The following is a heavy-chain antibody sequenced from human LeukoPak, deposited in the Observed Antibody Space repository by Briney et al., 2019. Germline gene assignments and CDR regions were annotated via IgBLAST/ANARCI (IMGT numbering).Heavy chain of an antibody. D-gene: IGHD3-22*01. Sequence: ASVKVSCKVSGYTLTELSMHWVRQAPGKGLEWMGGFDPEDGETIYAQKFQGRVTMTEDTSTDTAYMELRSVRSEDTAVYYCATWASSGYFPADFDYWGQGTLVTVSS. CDR3: ATWASSGYFPADFDY. V-gene: IGHV1-24*01. CDR2: FDPEDGET. J-gene: IGHJ4*02. CDR1: GYTLTELS.